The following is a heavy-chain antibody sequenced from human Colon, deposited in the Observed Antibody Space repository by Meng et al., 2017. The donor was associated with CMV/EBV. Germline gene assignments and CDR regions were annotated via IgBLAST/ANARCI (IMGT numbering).Heavy chain of an antibody. V-gene: IGHV1-3*01. Sequence: ASGSTFTSSAMHWVRQAPEQRLEWMGWINPGNGNTKFSQKFQGRVTITSDTSARTAYMELSSLRSEDTAVYYYAREHSFAYYTQDHWGQGTLVTVSS. J-gene: IGHJ4*02. D-gene: IGHD5-18*01. CDR1: GSTFTSSA. CDR2: INPGNGNT. CDR3: AREHSFAYYTQDH.